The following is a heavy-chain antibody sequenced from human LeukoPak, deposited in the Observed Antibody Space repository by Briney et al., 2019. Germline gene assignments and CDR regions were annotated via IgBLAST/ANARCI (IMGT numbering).Heavy chain of an antibody. CDR1: GGSISSYY. Sequence: MASETLSLTCTVSGGSISSYYWSWIRQPPGKGLEWIGYIYYSGSTNYNPSLKSRVTISVDTSKDQFSLKLSSVTAADTAVYYCARRKYYYGSGSYYYYYGMDVWGQGTTVTVSS. D-gene: IGHD3-10*01. J-gene: IGHJ6*02. CDR2: IYYSGST. V-gene: IGHV4-59*08. CDR3: ARRKYYYGSGSYYYYYGMDV.